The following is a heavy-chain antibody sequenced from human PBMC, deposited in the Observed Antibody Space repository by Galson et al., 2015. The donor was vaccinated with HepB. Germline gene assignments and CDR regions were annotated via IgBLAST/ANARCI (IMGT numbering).Heavy chain of an antibody. CDR1: GFHFGSYG. CDR2: IYYDGSDK. J-gene: IGHJ5*02. D-gene: IGHD1-1*01. Sequence: SLRLSCAASGFHFGSYGMHWVRQAPGKGLEWVALIYYDGSDKYYADSVTGRFTISRDNSRNTPYLQTNSLRAEDTALYYCARDSTGKTRLDPWGQGTLVTVSS. V-gene: IGHV3-33*01. CDR3: ARDSTGKTRLDP.